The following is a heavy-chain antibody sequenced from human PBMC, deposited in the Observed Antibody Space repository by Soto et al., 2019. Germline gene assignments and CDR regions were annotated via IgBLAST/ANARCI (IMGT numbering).Heavy chain of an antibody. CDR3: AKTPGYYYDSTGYHFNY. Sequence: GGSLRLSCAASEFTFSNYAMSLVRQAPGKGLEWVSAISYGGGTTYYADSVKGRFTISRDNSKNTLYLQMNSLRAEDTAVYYYAKTPGYYYDSTGYHFNYWGQETLVTVSS. V-gene: IGHV3-23*01. CDR1: EFTFSNYA. D-gene: IGHD3-22*01. J-gene: IGHJ4*02. CDR2: ISYGGGTT.